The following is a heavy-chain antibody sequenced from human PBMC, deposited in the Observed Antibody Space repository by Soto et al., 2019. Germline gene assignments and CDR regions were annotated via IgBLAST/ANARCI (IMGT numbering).Heavy chain of an antibody. CDR2: INHSGST. Sequence: PSETLSLTCAVYGGSFSGYYWSWIRQPPGKGLEWIGEINHSGSTNYNPSLKSRVTISVDTSKNQFSLKLSSVTAADTAVYYCARGRVGIAAALFDYWGQGTLVTVSS. CDR1: GGSFSGYY. CDR3: ARGRVGIAAALFDY. V-gene: IGHV4-34*01. D-gene: IGHD6-13*01. J-gene: IGHJ4*02.